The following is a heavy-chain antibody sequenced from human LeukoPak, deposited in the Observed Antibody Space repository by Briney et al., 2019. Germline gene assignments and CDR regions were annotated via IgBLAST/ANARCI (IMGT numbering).Heavy chain of an antibody. V-gene: IGHV1-2*02. CDR3: ARDGPIIVVVTAILFN. Sequence: ASVKVSCKASGYTFTGYYMHWVRQAPGQGLEWMGWINPNSGGTNYAQKFQGRVTMTRDTSISTAYTELSRLRSDDTAVYYCARDGPIIVVVTAILFNWGQGTLVTVSS. CDR2: INPNSGGT. D-gene: IGHD2-21*02. J-gene: IGHJ4*02. CDR1: GYTFTGYY.